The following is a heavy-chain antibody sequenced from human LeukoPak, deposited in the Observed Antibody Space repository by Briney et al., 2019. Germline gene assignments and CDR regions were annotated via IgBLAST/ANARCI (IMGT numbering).Heavy chain of an antibody. V-gene: IGHV3-20*04. Sequence: GGSLRLSCAASGFIFDAYGMSWVRQAPGKGLEWVSGINWNGGSTGYADSVKGRFTISRDNAKNSLYLQMNSLRAEDTALYYCVRYGDSTYYYYMDVWGKGTTVTVSS. CDR1: GFIFDAYG. J-gene: IGHJ6*03. D-gene: IGHD4-17*01. CDR2: INWNGGST. CDR3: VRYGDSTYYYYMDV.